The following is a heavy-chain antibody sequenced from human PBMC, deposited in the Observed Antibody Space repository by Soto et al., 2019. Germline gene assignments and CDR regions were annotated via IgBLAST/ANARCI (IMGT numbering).Heavy chain of an antibody. J-gene: IGHJ4*02. CDR2: INHSGST. V-gene: IGHV4-34*01. Sequence: SETLSLTCAVYGGSFSGYYWSWIRQPPGKGLEWIGEINHSGSTNYNPSLKSRVTISVDTSKNQFSLKLSSVTAADTAVYYCARAPPRYYYDSSGYWIGGYFDYWGQGTLVTVSS. CDR1: GGSFSGYY. CDR3: ARAPPRYYYDSSGYWIGGYFDY. D-gene: IGHD3-22*01.